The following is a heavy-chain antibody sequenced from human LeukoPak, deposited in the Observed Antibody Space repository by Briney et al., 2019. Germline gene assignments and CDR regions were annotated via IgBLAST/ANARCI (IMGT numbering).Heavy chain of an antibody. CDR1: GFTVSSNY. Sequence: GGSLRLSCAASGFTVSSNYMSWVRQAPGKGLEWVSVIYSGGSTYYADSVKGRFTISRDNSKNTLYLQMNSLRAEDTAVYYCARSPRPLYDSSGYYYGAIDYWGQGTLVTVSS. D-gene: IGHD3-22*01. CDR3: ARSPRPLYDSSGYYYGAIDY. CDR2: IYSGGST. V-gene: IGHV3-53*01. J-gene: IGHJ4*02.